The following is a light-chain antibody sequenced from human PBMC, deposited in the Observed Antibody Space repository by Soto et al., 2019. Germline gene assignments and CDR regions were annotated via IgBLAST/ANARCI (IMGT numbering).Light chain of an antibody. V-gene: IGLV2-18*02. Sequence: QSVLTQPPSVSGSPGQSATISCTGTSSDVGSYNRVSWYQQPPGTAPKLMIYEVSNRPSGVPDRFSGSKSGNTASLTISGLQAEDEADYYCSSYTSSSNYVFGTGTKVTVL. CDR3: SSYTSSSNYV. CDR1: SSDVGSYNR. CDR2: EVS. J-gene: IGLJ1*01.